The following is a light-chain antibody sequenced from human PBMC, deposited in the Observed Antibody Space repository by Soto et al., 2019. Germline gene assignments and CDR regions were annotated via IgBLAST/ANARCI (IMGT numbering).Light chain of an antibody. CDR1: SSDIGEYDY. V-gene: IGLV2-14*01. CDR3: SSYTRTSTPV. CDR2: EVS. Sequence: QSALTQAASVSGSPGQSITISCTGTSSDIGEYDYVSWYQQYPGKAPKVVIYEVSNWPSGVSNRFSGSKSGNTASLTISGLQPEDEADYYCSSYTRTSTPVFGGGTKLTVL. J-gene: IGLJ2*01.